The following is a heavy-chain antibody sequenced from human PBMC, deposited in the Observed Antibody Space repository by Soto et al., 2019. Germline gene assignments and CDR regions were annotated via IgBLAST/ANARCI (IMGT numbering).Heavy chain of an antibody. Sequence: GGSLRLSCAASGFTFSSYAMHWVRQAPGKGLEWVAVISYDGNNKYYADSVKGRFTISRDNAKNSLYLLVNSLRAEDTAVYYCARDGSGGYSYDTDAFDIWGQGTMVTVSS. V-gene: IGHV3-30-3*01. CDR3: ARDGSGGYSYDTDAFDI. CDR1: GFTFSSYA. D-gene: IGHD5-18*01. J-gene: IGHJ3*02. CDR2: ISYDGNNK.